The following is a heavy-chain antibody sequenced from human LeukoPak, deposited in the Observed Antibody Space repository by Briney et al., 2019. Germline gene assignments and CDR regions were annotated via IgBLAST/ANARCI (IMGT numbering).Heavy chain of an antibody. V-gene: IGHV3-30*18. CDR1: GFTLSSYG. Sequence: PGGSLRLSCAASGFTLSSYGMHWVRQAPGKGLEWVAVISYDGSNKYYADSVKGRFTISRDNSKNTLYLQMNSLRAEDTAVYYCAKEKGSSLKWYYGMDVWGQGTTVTVSS. CDR3: AKEKGSSLKWYYGMDV. CDR2: ISYDGSNK. J-gene: IGHJ6*02. D-gene: IGHD6-13*01.